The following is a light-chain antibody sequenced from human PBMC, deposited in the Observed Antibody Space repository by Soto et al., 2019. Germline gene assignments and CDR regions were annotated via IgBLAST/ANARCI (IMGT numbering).Light chain of an antibody. Sequence: QSALTQPASVSGSPGQSITISCTGTNNDVGDYNYVSWYQPNPGTAPKLIIYDVSKRPSGVSGRFACSKSGNTASLTLSGVQPEDEDYESCCSYSTSSALPNVFGTGTKVTVL. CDR2: DVS. CDR3: CSYSTSSALPNV. V-gene: IGLV2-14*01. J-gene: IGLJ1*01. CDR1: NNDVGDYNY.